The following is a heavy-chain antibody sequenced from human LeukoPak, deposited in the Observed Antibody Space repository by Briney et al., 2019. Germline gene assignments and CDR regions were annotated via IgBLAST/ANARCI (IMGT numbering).Heavy chain of an antibody. CDR1: GFISSRYA. CDR2: IGGDGGST. J-gene: IGHJ4*02. V-gene: IGHV3-23*01. CDR3: AKGSAVGRPYYFDS. Sequence: PGGSLRLSCAASGFISSRYAMSWVRQAPGEGLEWVSAIGGDGGSTYSADSVKGRFTISRDDSKNTLYPQMNSLTAEDTAVYYCAKGSAVGRPYYFDSWGQGTLVTVSS. D-gene: IGHD6-6*01.